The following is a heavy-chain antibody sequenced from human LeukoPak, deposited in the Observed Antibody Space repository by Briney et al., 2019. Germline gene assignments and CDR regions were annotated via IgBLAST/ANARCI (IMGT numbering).Heavy chain of an antibody. D-gene: IGHD3-10*01. CDR2: ISSSSSYI. Sequence: GGSLRLSCAASGFTFSSYSMNWVRQAPGRGLEWVSSISSSSSYIYYADSVKGRFTISRDNAKNSLYLQMNSLRAEDTAVYYCARDLLWFGEPGYGMDVWGQGTTVTVSS. J-gene: IGHJ6*02. CDR1: GFTFSSYS. V-gene: IGHV3-21*01. CDR3: ARDLLWFGEPGYGMDV.